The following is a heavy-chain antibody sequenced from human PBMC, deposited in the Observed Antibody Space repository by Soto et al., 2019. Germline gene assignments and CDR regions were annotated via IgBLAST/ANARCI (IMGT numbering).Heavy chain of an antibody. CDR2: INHSGST. J-gene: IGHJ5*02. Sequence: SETLSLTCAVYGGSFSCYYWSWIRQPPGKGLEWIGEINHSGSTNYNPSLKRRVTISVDTSKNQFSLKLSSVTAADTAVYYCALNWFDPWGQGTLVTVSS. CDR3: ALNWFDP. V-gene: IGHV4-34*01. CDR1: GGSFSCYY.